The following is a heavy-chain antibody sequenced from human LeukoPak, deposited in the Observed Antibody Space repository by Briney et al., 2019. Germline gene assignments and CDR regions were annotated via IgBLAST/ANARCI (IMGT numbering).Heavy chain of an antibody. D-gene: IGHD3-10*01. CDR3: ARGLITMVRGVSFLVY. J-gene: IGHJ4*02. CDR1: GYTFTGYY. Sequence: ASVKVSCKASGYTFTGYYMHWVRQAPGQGLEWMGWINPNSGGTNYAQKFQGRVTMTRDTSISTAYMELSRLRSGDTAVYYCARGLITMVRGVSFLVYWGQATLVTVSS. V-gene: IGHV1-2*02. CDR2: INPNSGGT.